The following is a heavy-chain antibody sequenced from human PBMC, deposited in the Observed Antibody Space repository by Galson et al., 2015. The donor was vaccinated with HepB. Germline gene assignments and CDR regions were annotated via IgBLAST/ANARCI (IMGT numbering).Heavy chain of an antibody. CDR1: GGTFSSYA. CDR2: IIPIFNTT. V-gene: IGHV1-69*13. CDR3: ARGLGIRGVIGNFWYFDL. J-gene: IGHJ2*01. D-gene: IGHD3-10*01. Sequence: SVKVSCKASGGTFSSYAITWVRQAPGQGLEWMGGIIPIFNTTNSAQKFQGRVTITADESTSTAYMELRSLRSEDTAVYYCARGLGIRGVIGNFWYFDLWGRGTLVTVSS.